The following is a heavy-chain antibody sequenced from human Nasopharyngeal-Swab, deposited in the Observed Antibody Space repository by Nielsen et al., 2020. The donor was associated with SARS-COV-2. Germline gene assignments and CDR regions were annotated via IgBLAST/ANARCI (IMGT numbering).Heavy chain of an antibody. CDR3: ARASSSSHY. Sequence: GESLKISCAASGFTFSSYGMHWVRQAPGKGLEWVAVISYDGRNKYYADSVKGRFTISRDNSKNTLYLQMNSLRAEDTAVYYCARASSSSHYWGQGTLVTVSS. D-gene: IGHD6-6*01. J-gene: IGHJ4*02. CDR2: ISYDGRNK. V-gene: IGHV3-30*03. CDR1: GFTFSSYG.